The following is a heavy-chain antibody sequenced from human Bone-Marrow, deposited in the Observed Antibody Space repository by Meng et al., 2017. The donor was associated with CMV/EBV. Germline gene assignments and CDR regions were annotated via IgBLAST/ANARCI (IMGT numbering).Heavy chain of an antibody. Sequence: ASVKVSCKASGYTFTGYYMHWVRQAPGQGLEWMGWINPNSGGTNYAQKFQGRVTMTRDTSISTAYMELSRLRSDDTAVYYCASVVATSGYYRGDIYFFDYWGQGTLVTVSS. D-gene: IGHD3-22*01. V-gene: IGHV1-2*02. CDR2: INPNSGGT. J-gene: IGHJ4*02. CDR3: ASVVATSGYYRGDIYFFDY. CDR1: GYTFTGYY.